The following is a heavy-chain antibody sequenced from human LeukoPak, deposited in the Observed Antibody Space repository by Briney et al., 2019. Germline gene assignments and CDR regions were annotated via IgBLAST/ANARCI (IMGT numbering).Heavy chain of an antibody. V-gene: IGHV3-23*01. CDR3: AREVMAKRRAFDI. CDR2: VSGSGDST. Sequence: PAGSLSLSCAASGFTFSKYAMSWVRQAPAKEREWVTGVSGSGDSTYYAASVEGRFTISRQNSKKTLYFQMNSLRAEDTAVYYCAREVMAKRRAFDIWGQGTVVTVSS. D-gene: IGHD2-8*01. CDR1: GFTFSKYA. J-gene: IGHJ3*02.